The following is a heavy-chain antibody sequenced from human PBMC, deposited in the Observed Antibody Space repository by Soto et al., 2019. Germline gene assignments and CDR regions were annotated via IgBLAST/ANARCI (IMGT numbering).Heavy chain of an antibody. Sequence: QVQLVQSGDEVKKPGASVNVSCKASGYIFVNYGIAWVRQAPGQGLEWMGWISPYTGNTHSATKVQGRLTMTTDTSTSTAHMDLGSLTSDDTAVYYCVMVDNYVTPTPQDVWGQGTTVTVSS. CDR2: ISPYTGNT. D-gene: IGHD3-16*01. CDR1: GYIFVNYG. V-gene: IGHV1-18*01. CDR3: VMVDNYVTPTPQDV. J-gene: IGHJ6*02.